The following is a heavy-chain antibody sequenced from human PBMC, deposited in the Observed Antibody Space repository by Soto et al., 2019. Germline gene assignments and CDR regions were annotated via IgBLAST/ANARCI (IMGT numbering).Heavy chain of an antibody. D-gene: IGHD4-17*01. J-gene: IGHJ4*02. V-gene: IGHV1-69*02. CDR3: ARGYGDSPDY. Sequence: QVQLVQSGAEVKKPGSSVKVSCKASGGTFSSYTLSWVRKAPGQGLEWMGRIIPILGIANYAQKFQGRVTINADKSTSTAYMELSSLRSEDTAVYYCARGYGDSPDYWGQGTLVTVSA. CDR2: IIPILGIA. CDR1: GGTFSSYT.